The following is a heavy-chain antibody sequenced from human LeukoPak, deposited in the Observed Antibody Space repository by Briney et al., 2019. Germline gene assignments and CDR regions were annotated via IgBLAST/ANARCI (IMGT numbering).Heavy chain of an antibody. CDR2: IYNSGST. CDR1: GDSISSYY. J-gene: IGHJ2*01. D-gene: IGHD4-23*01. Sequence: SETLSLTCTVSGDSISSYYWSWIRQPPGKGLEWIGYIYNSGSTNYNPSLKSRVTISVDTSKNQFSLKLSSVTAADTAVYYCARGVYGGNRGWYFDPWGRGTLVTVSS. V-gene: IGHV4-59*01. CDR3: ARGVYGGNRGWYFDP.